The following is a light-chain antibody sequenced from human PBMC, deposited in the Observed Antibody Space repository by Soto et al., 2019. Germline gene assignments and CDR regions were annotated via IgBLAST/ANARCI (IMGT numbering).Light chain of an antibody. Sequence: QSALTQPASVSGSPGQSITISCTGTISDVGGYNYVSWYQQHPGKAPKLMIYEVTNRPSGISDRFSASKSGNTASLTISGLQAEDEADYYCNSYTTSSTLVFGGGTKLTVL. J-gene: IGLJ2*01. CDR3: NSYTTSSTLV. CDR1: ISDVGGYNY. CDR2: EVT. V-gene: IGLV2-14*01.